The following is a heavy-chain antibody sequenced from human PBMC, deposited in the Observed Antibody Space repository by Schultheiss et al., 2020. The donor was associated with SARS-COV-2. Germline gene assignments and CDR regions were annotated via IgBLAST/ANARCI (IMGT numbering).Heavy chain of an antibody. J-gene: IGHJ6*03. V-gene: IGHV1-2*02. CDR3: ARQDCSSTSCPRYYMDV. CDR2: MNPNSGGT. D-gene: IGHD2-2*01. CDR1: GYTFTSYD. Sequence: ASVKVSCKASGYTFTSYDIHWVRQATGQGLEWMGWMNPNSGGTNYAQKFQGRVTMTRDTSISTAYMELSSLKASDTAMYYCARQDCSSTSCPRYYMDVWGKGTTVTVSS.